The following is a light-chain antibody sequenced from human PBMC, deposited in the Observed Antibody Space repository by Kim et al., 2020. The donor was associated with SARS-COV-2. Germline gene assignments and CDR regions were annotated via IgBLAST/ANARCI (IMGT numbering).Light chain of an antibody. J-gene: IGKJ4*01. V-gene: IGKV3-15*01. CDR2: GAS. CDR3: KQYNSWPPPLT. CDR1: QSVSSN. Sequence: EIVMTQSPATLSVSPGERATLSCRASQSVSSNLAWYQQKPGQAPRLLIYGASTRATGIPARFSGSGSGTEFTLTISSLQSEDFAVYYCKQYNSWPPPLTFGGGTKVDIK.